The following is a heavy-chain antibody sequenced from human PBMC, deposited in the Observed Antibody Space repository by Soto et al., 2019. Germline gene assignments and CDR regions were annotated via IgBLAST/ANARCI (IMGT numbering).Heavy chain of an antibody. Sequence: PGESLKISCAASGFTFSSYGMHWVRQAPGKGLEWVAVIWYDGSNKYYADSVKGRFTISRDNSKNTLYLQMNSLRAEDTAVYYCARVPPHYYDSSGSFDYWVQGTLVTVSS. CDR1: GFTFSSYG. V-gene: IGHV3-33*01. J-gene: IGHJ4*02. CDR3: ARVPPHYYDSSGSFDY. CDR2: IWYDGSNK. D-gene: IGHD3-22*01.